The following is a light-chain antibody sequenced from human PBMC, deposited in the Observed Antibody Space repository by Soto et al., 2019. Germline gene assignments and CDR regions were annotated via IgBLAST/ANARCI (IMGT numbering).Light chain of an antibody. V-gene: IGLV2-8*01. CDR1: SSDVGDYDH. Sequence: QSALTQPPSASGSPGQSVTISCTGTSSDVGDYDHVSWYQQHPGKAPKLMIYEVTKRPSGVPDRFSGSKSGNTASLTVSGLQAEDEAEYYCFSYAGGFRYVFGTGTKLTVL. J-gene: IGLJ1*01. CDR3: FSYAGGFRYV. CDR2: EVT.